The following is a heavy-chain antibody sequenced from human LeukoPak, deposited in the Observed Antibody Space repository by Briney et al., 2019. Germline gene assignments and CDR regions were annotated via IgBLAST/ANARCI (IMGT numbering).Heavy chain of an antibody. CDR3: ATGGRSGVAFES. J-gene: IGHJ4*02. V-gene: IGHV3-53*01. D-gene: IGHD2-15*01. CDR2: IYSGGST. CDR1: GFIASSNY. Sequence: GGSLRLSCTASGFIASSNYMSWVRQAPGNGLEWVSLIYSGGSTYYADSVMGRSTISRDKSNNTLYLQMNSLRAEDTAVYYCATGGRSGVAFESWGQGTLVTVSS.